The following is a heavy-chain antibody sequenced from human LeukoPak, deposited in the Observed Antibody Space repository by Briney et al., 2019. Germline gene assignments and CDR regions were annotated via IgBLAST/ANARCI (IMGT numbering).Heavy chain of an antibody. CDR1: GFTFSSNW. CDR2: IKGDGSST. CDR3: ARDGSAYNLDY. V-gene: IGHV3-74*01. J-gene: IGHJ4*02. Sequence: GGSLRLSCAASGFTFSSNWMHWVRQAPGKGLVWVSRIKGDGSSTSYADSVKGRFTISRDNAKNTLFLQMNSLRAEDTAVYFCARDGSAYNLDYWGQGVLVTVSS. D-gene: IGHD3-16*01.